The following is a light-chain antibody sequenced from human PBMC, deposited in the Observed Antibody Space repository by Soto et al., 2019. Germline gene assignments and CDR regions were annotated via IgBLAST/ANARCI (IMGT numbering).Light chain of an antibody. J-gene: IGKJ4*02. Sequence: DIVMTQSPDSLAVSLGERATINCKYSQSVLYSSNNKNYLAWYQQKPGQPPKLLIYLASTRESGVPDRFSGSGSGTDVTLTISSLQAEDVAVYYCQQYYSTPPTFGGGTKVEIK. CDR3: QQYYSTPPT. CDR1: QSVLYSSNNKNY. CDR2: LAS. V-gene: IGKV4-1*01.